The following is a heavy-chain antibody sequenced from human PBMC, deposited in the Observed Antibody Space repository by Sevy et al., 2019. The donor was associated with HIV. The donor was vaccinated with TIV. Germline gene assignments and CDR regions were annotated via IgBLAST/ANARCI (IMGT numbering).Heavy chain of an antibody. V-gene: IGHV3-23*01. J-gene: IGHJ4*02. CDR2: ISGSGGST. D-gene: IGHD2-21*02. CDR3: ARGGGYCGGDCYSIDY. CDR1: GFTFSSYA. Sequence: GGSLRLSCAASGFTFSSYAMSWVRQAPGKGLEWVSAISGSGGSTYYADSVKGRFTISRDNSKDTLFLQMNSLTPEDTAVYYCARGGGYCGGDCYSIDYWGQGALVTVSS.